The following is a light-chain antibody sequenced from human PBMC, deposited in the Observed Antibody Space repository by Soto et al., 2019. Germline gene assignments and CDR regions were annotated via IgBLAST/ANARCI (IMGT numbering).Light chain of an antibody. CDR3: QQYGSSPLYT. CDR1: QSVSSSY. J-gene: IGKJ2*01. CDR2: GAS. V-gene: IGKV3-20*01. Sequence: EIVLTQSPGTLSLSPGERATLSCRASQSVSSSYLAWYQQKPGQAPRLLIYGASSRATGIPDRFSGSEFGTDFTLTISRLEPEVFAVYYCQQYGSSPLYTFGQGTKLEIK.